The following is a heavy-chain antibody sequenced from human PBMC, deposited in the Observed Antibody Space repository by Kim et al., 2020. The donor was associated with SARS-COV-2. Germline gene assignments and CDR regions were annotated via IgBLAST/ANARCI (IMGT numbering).Heavy chain of an antibody. V-gene: IGHV3-30*07. J-gene: IGHJ6*02. CDR3: ARDCEGYDFWSGYYSGMDV. D-gene: IGHD3-3*01. Sequence: GRLTVSRDNSKNTMDLQMNSLRAEDTAVYYCARDCEGYDFWSGYYSGMDVWGQGTTVTVSS.